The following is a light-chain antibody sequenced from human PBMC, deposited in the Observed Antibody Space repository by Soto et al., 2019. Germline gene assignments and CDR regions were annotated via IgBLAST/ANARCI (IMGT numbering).Light chain of an antibody. CDR1: NSDIAGYNY. J-gene: IGLJ2*01. V-gene: IGLV2-14*03. Sequence: QSVLTQPASVSGSPGQSITISCTGTNSDIAGYNYVSWYQQHPGKAPKLMISDVSNRPSGVSYRFAGAKSGNTAPLTSSELQVEDEASSYCSSYTSRSTLGVFGGGTKLTVL. CDR2: DVS. CDR3: SSYTSRSTLGV.